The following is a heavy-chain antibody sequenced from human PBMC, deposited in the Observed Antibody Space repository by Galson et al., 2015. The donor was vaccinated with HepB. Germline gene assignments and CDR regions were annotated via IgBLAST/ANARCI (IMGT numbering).Heavy chain of an antibody. J-gene: IGHJ3*02. CDR1: GFTFSSYE. CDR3: ARSIAAVPRNDAFDI. CDR2: ISSSGSTI. Sequence: SLRLSCAASGFTFSSYEMNWVRQAPGKGLEWVSYISSSGSTIYYADSVKGRFTISRDNAKNSLYLQMNSLRAEDTAVYYCARSIAAVPRNDAFDIWGQGTMVTVSS. V-gene: IGHV3-48*03. D-gene: IGHD6-6*01.